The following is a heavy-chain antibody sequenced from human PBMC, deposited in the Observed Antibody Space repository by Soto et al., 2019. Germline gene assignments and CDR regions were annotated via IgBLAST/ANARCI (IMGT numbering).Heavy chain of an antibody. J-gene: IGHJ6*02. V-gene: IGHV4-31*03. CDR1: GGSISSGGYY. D-gene: IGHD2-2*01. Sequence: QVQLQESGPGLVKPSQTLSLTCTVSGGSISSGGYYWSWIRQHPGKGLEWIGYIYYSGSTYYNPSLKSRVTISVDTSKNQYSLKLSSVTAADTAVYYCARAGRVVPAAIVTYYYGMDVWGHGTTVTVSS. CDR3: ARAGRVVPAAIVTYYYGMDV. CDR2: IYYSGST.